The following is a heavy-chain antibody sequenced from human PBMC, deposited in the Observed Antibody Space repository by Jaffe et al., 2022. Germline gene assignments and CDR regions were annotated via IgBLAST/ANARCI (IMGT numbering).Heavy chain of an antibody. Sequence: QVQLVQSGAEVKKPGSSVKVSCKASGGTFSSYAISWVRQAPGQGLEWMGGIIPIFGTANYAQKFQGRVTITTDESTSTAYMELSSLRSEDTAVYYCARGPPWDDSSGWLQGRFDYWGQGTLVTVSS. CDR2: IIPIFGTA. V-gene: IGHV1-69*05. CDR1: GGTFSSYA. CDR3: ARGPPWDDSSGWLQGRFDY. D-gene: IGHD3-22*01. J-gene: IGHJ4*02.